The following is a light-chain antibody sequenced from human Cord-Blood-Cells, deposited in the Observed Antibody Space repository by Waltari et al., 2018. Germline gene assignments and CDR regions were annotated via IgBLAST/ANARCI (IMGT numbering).Light chain of an antibody. CDR2: AAS. CDR1: QSISSY. J-gene: IGKJ2*01. Sequence: MQMTHSPTRLSASVGDRVTLTCRASQSISSYLNWYQQKPGKAPKLLIYAASSLQSGVPSRFSGSGSGTDFTLTISSLQPENFATYYCQQSYSTPYTFGQGTKLEIK. CDR3: QQSYSTPYT. V-gene: IGKV1-39*01.